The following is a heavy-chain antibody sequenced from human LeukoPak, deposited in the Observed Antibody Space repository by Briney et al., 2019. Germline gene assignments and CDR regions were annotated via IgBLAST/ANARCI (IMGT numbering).Heavy chain of an antibody. CDR1: GFTFSSYW. D-gene: IGHD1-7*01. CDR3: RKDCCNYFFDS. CDR2: ISNTADNT. V-gene: IGHV3-23*01. J-gene: IGHJ4*02. Sequence: GGSLRLSCAASGFTFSSYWMHWVRQTPERGLEWVSTISNTADNTHYADSVKYRFLVSRDNSKDTLYLQMFNLRVEDTGVYYCRKDCCNYFFDSWGQGTRVIVSP.